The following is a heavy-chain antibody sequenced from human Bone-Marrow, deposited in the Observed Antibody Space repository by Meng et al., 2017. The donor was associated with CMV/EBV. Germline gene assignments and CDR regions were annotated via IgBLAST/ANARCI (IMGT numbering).Heavy chain of an antibody. D-gene: IGHD2-8*01. Sequence: ESLKISCAASGFTFSSYAMSWVRQAPGKGLEWVSAISGSGGSTYYADSVKGRFTISRDNSKNTLYLQMNSLRAEDTAVYYCTRLYCTNGVGYDFFDYWGQGTLVTVSS. V-gene: IGHV3-23*01. CDR1: GFTFSSYA. CDR2: ISGSGGST. J-gene: IGHJ4*02. CDR3: TRLYCTNGVGYDFFDY.